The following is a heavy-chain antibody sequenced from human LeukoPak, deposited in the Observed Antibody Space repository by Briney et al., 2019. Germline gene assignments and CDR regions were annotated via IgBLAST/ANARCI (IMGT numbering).Heavy chain of an antibody. J-gene: IGHJ4*02. CDR3: ARGPSERYYESSGYYYFDY. CDR1: GGSFSGYY. CDR2: INYSGRT. Sequence: SETLSLTCAVYGGSFSGYYWTWIRQPPGKGPEWIGEINYSGRTNCNPSLKSRVTISVDTSRNQFSLKVSSVTAADTAVYYCARGPSERYYESSGYYYFDYWGQGTLVTVSA. V-gene: IGHV4-34*01. D-gene: IGHD3-22*01.